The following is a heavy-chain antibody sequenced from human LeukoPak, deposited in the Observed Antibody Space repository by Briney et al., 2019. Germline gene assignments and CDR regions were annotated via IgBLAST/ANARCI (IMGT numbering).Heavy chain of an antibody. CDR3: ARVAAYGSGVDY. Sequence: SETLSLTCTVSGDSISHYYWSWIRQPAGKGLEWIGRIYSTATTNYNPSLESRVTMSLDTSKNQFSLKLSAVTAADTAVYYCARVAAYGSGVDYWGQGTLVTVSS. CDR2: IYSTATT. D-gene: IGHD3-10*01. J-gene: IGHJ4*02. CDR1: GDSISHYY. V-gene: IGHV4-4*07.